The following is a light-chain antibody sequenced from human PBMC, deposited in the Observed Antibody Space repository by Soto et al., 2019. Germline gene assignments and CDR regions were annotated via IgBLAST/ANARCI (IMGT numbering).Light chain of an antibody. CDR2: ATS. Sequence: IVLTQSPSTLSASVGDRVTITCRASQGIDSSLAWYQETPGKPPKLLIYATSTLPSGVPSRFTGSGSGTDFTLTISRLQPEDFATYYCQQTNSSPRTFGRGTKVDIK. V-gene: IGKV1-9*01. CDR1: QGIDSS. CDR3: QQTNSSPRT. J-gene: IGKJ1*01.